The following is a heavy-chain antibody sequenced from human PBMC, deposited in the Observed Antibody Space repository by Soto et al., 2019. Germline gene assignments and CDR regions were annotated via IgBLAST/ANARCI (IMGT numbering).Heavy chain of an antibody. V-gene: IGHV4-59*01. J-gene: IGHJ6*03. D-gene: IGHD3-10*01. CDR2: IYYSGST. CDR3: ARALLLWFGEFPQGYYYYMDV. Sequence: SETLSLTCTVSGGSISSYYWSWIRQPPGKGLEWIGYIYYSGSTNYNPSLKSRVTISVDTSKNQFSLKLSAVTAADTAVYYCARALLLWFGEFPQGYYYYMDVWGKGTTVTVSS. CDR1: GGSISSYY.